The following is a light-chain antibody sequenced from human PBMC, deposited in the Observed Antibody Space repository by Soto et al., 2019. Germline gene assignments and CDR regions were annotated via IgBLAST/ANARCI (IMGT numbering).Light chain of an antibody. CDR3: SSYAGSSSNSYV. CDR1: SSDVGDYNH. Sequence: QSVLTQTPSASGSPGQSVTISCTGTSSDVGDYNHVSWYQQHPGKAPKLMIYEVSKRPSGVPDRFSGPKSGNTASLTVSGLQAEDEADYYCSSYAGSSSNSYVFGTGTKVTVL. CDR2: EVS. J-gene: IGLJ1*01. V-gene: IGLV2-8*01.